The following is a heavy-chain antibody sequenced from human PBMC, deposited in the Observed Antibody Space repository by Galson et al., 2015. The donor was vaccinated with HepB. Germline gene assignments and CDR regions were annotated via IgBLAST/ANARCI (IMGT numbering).Heavy chain of an antibody. CDR3: ARDKAQLLGAFDI. CDR1: GFTVSSNY. CDR2: IYSGGST. V-gene: IGHV3-53*01. D-gene: IGHD2-2*01. Sequence: SLRLSCAASGFTVSSNYMSWVRQAPGKGLEWVSVIYSGGSTYYADSVKGRFTISRDNSKNTLYLQMNSLRAEDTAVYYCARDKAQLLGAFDIWGQGTMVTVSS. J-gene: IGHJ3*02.